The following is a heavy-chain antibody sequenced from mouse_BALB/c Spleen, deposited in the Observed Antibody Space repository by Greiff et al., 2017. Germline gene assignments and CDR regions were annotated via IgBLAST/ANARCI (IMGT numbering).Heavy chain of an antibody. D-gene: IGHD2-1*01. V-gene: IGHV2-2*02. CDR3: ASYGNYAFAY. Sequence: QVQLKQSGPGLVQPSQSLSITCTVSGFSLTSYGVHWVRQSPGKGLEWLGVIWSGGSTDYNAAFISRLSISKDNSKSQVFFKMNSLQANDTAIYYCASYGNYAFAYWGQGTLVTVSA. CDR1: GFSLTSYG. CDR2: IWSGGST. J-gene: IGHJ3*01.